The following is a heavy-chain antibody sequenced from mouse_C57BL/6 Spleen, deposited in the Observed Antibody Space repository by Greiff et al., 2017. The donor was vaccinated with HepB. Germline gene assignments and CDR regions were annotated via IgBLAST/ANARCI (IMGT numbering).Heavy chain of an antibody. J-gene: IGHJ2*01. D-gene: IGHD1-1*01. CDR3: ARTLNYYGSSYFDY. CDR1: GYTFTSYW. V-gene: IGHV1-69*01. CDR2: IDPSDSYT. Sequence: QVQLQQSGAELVTPGASVKLSCKASGYTFTSYWMHWVKQRPGQGLEWIGEIDPSDSYTNYNQKFKGKSTLTVDKSSSTAYIQLSSLTSEDSAVYYCARTLNYYGSSYFDYWGQGTTLTVSS.